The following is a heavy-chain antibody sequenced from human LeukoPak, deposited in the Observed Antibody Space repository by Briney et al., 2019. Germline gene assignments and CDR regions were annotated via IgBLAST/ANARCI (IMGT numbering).Heavy chain of an antibody. CDR2: ISYDGSNK. V-gene: IGHV3-30*18. CDR3: AKDLLYFDWLLPDY. J-gene: IGHJ4*02. D-gene: IGHD3-9*01. Sequence: GGSLRLSCAASGFTFSSYVMHWVRRAPGKGLEWVAVISYDGSNKYYADSVKGRFTISRDNSKNTLYLQMNSLRAEDTAVYYCAKDLLYFDWLLPDYWGQGTLVTVSS. CDR1: GFTFSSYV.